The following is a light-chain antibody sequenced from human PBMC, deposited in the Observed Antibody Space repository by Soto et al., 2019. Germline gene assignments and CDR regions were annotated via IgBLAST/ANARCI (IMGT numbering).Light chain of an antibody. CDR2: GAS. J-gene: IGKJ3*01. CDR3: QHYGSSPPEFT. Sequence: EIVLTQSPGTLSLSPGERATLSCRASQSVSSNYLAWYRQRPGQAPRLLIFGASYRAAGIPDRFSGSGSGTDFILPISRLEPEDFAVYYCQHYGSSPPEFTFGPGTKVDSK. CDR1: QSVSSNY. V-gene: IGKV3-20*01.